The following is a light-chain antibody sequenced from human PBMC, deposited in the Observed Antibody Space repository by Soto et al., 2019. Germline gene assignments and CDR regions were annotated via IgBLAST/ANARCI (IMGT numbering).Light chain of an antibody. Sequence: DIQMTQSPSTLSASLGDRVTITCRASQSINNWLAWYQQKPGKAPKLLIYGASSLQSGVTSRFSGSGSGTHFTLPISSLQPDDFATYYCQHYKTFSWTFGQGTKVEIK. V-gene: IGKV1-5*01. J-gene: IGKJ1*01. CDR2: GAS. CDR3: QHYKTFSWT. CDR1: QSINNW.